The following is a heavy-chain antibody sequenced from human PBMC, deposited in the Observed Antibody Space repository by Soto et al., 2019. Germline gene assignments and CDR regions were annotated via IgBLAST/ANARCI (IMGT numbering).Heavy chain of an antibody. D-gene: IGHD1-26*01. CDR3: ATHLVGATAIFDY. Sequence: PSETLSLTCTVSGGSVSSGSYYWSWIRQPPGKGLECIGYIYYSGSTNYNPSLKSRVTISVDTSKNQFSLRLSSVTAADTAVYYCATHLVGATAIFDYWGQGTLVTVSS. CDR2: IYYSGST. J-gene: IGHJ4*02. V-gene: IGHV4-61*01. CDR1: GGSVSSGSYY.